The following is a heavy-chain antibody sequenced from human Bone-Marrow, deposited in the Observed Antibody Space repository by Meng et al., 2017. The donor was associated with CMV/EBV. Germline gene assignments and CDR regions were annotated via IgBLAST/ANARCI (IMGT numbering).Heavy chain of an antibody. V-gene: IGHV1-2*02. CDR3: VREYISSWFDY. J-gene: IGHJ4*02. CDR1: GYTFTGHY. CDR2: IHPNNGAT. Sequence: ASVKVSCKASGYTFTGHYIHWVRQAPGQGLDWMGWIHPNNGATHYVQKYQGRVTMTRDTSISTAYMELSSLTYDDTAVYYCVREYISSWFDYWGQGTLVTVYS. D-gene: IGHD6-13*01.